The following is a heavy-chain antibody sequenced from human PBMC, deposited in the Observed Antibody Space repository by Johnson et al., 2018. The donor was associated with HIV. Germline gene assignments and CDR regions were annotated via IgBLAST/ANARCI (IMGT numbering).Heavy chain of an antibody. D-gene: IGHD6-13*01. CDR3: ARDQRLAAVATDGFDV. V-gene: IGHV3-66*02. Sequence: MLLVESGGGLVQPGGYLRLSCAASGFTVSRNYMSWVRQAPGKGLEWVSVIYSGGSTYYADSVKGRFTISRDNSKNTLYLQMNSLGAEDTAVYYCARDQRLAAVATDGFDVWGQGTMVTVSS. CDR2: IYSGGST. J-gene: IGHJ3*01. CDR1: GFTVSRNY.